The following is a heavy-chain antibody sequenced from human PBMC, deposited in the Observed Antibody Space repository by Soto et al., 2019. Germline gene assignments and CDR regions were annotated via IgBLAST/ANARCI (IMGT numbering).Heavy chain of an antibody. J-gene: IGHJ6*02. CDR3: GGRGVRGVITRTRDYYGMDV. V-gene: IGHV5-51*01. Sequence: LGESLKISCKGSGYSFTSYWIGWVRQMPGKGLEWMGIIYPGDSDTRYSPSFQGQVTISADKSISTAYLQWSSLKASDTAMYYCGGRGVRGVITRTRDYYGMDVWGQGTTVTVSS. CDR2: IYPGDSDT. CDR1: GYSFTSYW. D-gene: IGHD3-10*01.